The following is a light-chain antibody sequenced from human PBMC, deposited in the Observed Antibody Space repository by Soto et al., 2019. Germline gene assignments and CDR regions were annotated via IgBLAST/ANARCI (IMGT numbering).Light chain of an antibody. Sequence: EIVLTPSPGTLSLSPGARATLSGRASQSVSSSYLAWYQQKPGQAPRLLIYGASSRATGIPDRFSGSGSGTDFTLTISRLEPEDFAVYYCQQHGSSPPITFGQGTRLEIK. CDR3: QQHGSSPPIT. CDR2: GAS. J-gene: IGKJ5*01. V-gene: IGKV3-20*01. CDR1: QSVSSSY.